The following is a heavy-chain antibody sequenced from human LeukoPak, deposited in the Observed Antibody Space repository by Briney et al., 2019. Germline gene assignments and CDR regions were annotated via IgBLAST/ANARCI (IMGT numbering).Heavy chain of an antibody. D-gene: IGHD6-13*01. Sequence: GGSLRLSCAASGFTFDDYAMHWVRQAPGKGLEWVSGISWNSGSIGYVDSVKGRFTISRDNAKNSLYLQMNSLRAEDTALYYCAKDIYSSSWYYFDYWGQGTLVTVSS. CDR3: AKDIYSSSWYYFDY. V-gene: IGHV3-9*01. J-gene: IGHJ4*02. CDR2: ISWNSGSI. CDR1: GFTFDDYA.